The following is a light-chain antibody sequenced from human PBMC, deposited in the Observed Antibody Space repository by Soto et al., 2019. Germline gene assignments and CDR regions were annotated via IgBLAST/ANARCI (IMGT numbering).Light chain of an antibody. CDR1: SSNIGSNT. V-gene: IGLV1-44*01. Sequence: QSVLTQPPSVAGTPGQRVTISCSGSSSNIGSNTVNWYQQLPGTAPKLLIYSNGQRPSGVPDRFSGSKSGTSASLAISGLQSEDEADYYCATWDDSLNGAVFGGGTHLTVL. CDR2: SNG. J-gene: IGLJ7*01. CDR3: ATWDDSLNGAV.